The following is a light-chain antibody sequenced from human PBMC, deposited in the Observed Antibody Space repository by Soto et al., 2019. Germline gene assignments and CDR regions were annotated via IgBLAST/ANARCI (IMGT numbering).Light chain of an antibody. V-gene: IGLV2-14*01. J-gene: IGLJ1*01. CDR3: SSYTSSSNPYV. CDR1: SSDIGAYNY. Sequence: QSVLTQPASVSGSPGQSITISCTGTSSDIGAYNYVSWYQQHPGKAPKLLIYEVSNRPSGVSNRFSVSKSGNTASLTISGLQAEDEADYYCSSYTSSSNPYVFGTGTKVTVL. CDR2: EVS.